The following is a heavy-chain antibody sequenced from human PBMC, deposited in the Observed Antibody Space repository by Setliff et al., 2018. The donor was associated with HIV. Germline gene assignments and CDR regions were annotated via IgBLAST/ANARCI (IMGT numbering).Heavy chain of an antibody. Sequence: SETLSLTCDVSGVSINSGDYSWNWIRQPAGKRLEWIGHVHSNGFKNYNSSLESRVDISVDTSKNQISLKVDSVTAAGTAMYFCARGVVGSYYDYVNIYYHDYIDLWGKGTTVTVSS. J-gene: IGHJ6*03. CDR1: GVSINSGDYS. V-gene: IGHV4-61*09. CDR2: VHSNGFK. CDR3: ARGVVGSYYDYVNIYYHDYIDL. D-gene: IGHD2-15*01.